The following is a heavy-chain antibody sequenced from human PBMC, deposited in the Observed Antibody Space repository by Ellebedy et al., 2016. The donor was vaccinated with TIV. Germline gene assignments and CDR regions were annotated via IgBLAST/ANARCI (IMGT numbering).Heavy chain of an antibody. Sequence: SETLSLTCAVYGGSFSGYYWSWIRQPPGKGLEWIGEINQSGNTNYNPSLKSRVTISVDTSKNQFSLKLSSVTAADTAVYYCARGIVVVPAATRSYYYYMDVWGKGTTVTVSS. CDR3: ARGIVVVPAATRSYYYYMDV. V-gene: IGHV4-34*01. D-gene: IGHD2-2*01. CDR1: GGSFSGYY. J-gene: IGHJ6*03. CDR2: INQSGNT.